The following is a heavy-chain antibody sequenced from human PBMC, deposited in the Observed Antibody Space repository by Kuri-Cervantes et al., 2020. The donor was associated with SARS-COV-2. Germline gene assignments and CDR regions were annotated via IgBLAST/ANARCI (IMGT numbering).Heavy chain of an antibody. CDR3: ARDGYSYYYYYYMDV. Sequence: GGSLRLSCAATGFTFKNAWMSWVRRAPGKGLEWVGRIRSKTEGGTTDYAAPAKGRFSISRDDSKNTLFLQMNSLRAEDTAVYYCARDGYSYYYYYYMDVWGKGTTVTVSS. CDR1: GFTFKNAW. CDR2: IRSKTEGGTT. V-gene: IGHV3-15*01. J-gene: IGHJ6*03. D-gene: IGHD5-18*01.